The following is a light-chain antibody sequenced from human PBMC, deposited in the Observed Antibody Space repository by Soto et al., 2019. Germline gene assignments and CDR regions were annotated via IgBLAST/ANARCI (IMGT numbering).Light chain of an antibody. Sequence: EIVLTQSPGTLSLSPGEGATLSCRASQSISSTFLAWYQHKPGQAPRVLIYGASRRAAGIPDRFSGSGSGTDFTLTISRREPEDCAVYYCQQYESSWTFGQGTKVEMK. CDR2: GAS. CDR3: QQYESSWT. CDR1: QSISSTF. J-gene: IGKJ1*01. V-gene: IGKV3-20*01.